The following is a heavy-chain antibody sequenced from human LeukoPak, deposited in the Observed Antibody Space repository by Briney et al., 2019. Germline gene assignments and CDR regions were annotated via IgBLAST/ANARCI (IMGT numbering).Heavy chain of an antibody. D-gene: IGHD6-13*01. J-gene: IGHJ4*02. CDR1: GFGFSGYG. CDR2: IHYDGTKN. CDR3: AKAIWVAATATWFCFDY. Sequence: GGSLRLSRAASGFGFSGYGMHWVRQAPGKGLEWVAFIHYDGTKNYYADSVKGRFTISRDNSKNTLNLQMNSLRAEDTAVYYCAKAIWVAATATWFCFDYWGQGTLVTVSS. V-gene: IGHV3-30*02.